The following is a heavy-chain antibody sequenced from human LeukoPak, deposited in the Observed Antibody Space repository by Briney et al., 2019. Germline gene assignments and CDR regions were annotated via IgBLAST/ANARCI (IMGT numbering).Heavy chain of an antibody. CDR1: GYTFTSYG. CDR3: ARAQLPYYYYGMDV. J-gene: IGHJ6*02. V-gene: IGHV1-18*01. D-gene: IGHD2-2*01. Sequence: ASVKVSCKASGYTFTSYGINWVRQAPGQGLEWMGWISAYNGNTNYAQKLQGRVTMTTDTSTSTAYMELRSLRSDDTAVYYCARAQLPYYYYGMDVWGQGTTVTVSS. CDR2: ISAYNGNT.